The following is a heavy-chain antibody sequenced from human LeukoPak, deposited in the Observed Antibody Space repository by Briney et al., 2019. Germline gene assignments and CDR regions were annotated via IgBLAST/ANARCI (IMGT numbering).Heavy chain of an antibody. CDR3: AKTTVTSSYWYFDL. J-gene: IGHJ2*01. V-gene: IGHV4-34*01. D-gene: IGHD4-17*01. CDR2: INHSGST. CDR1: GGSFSGYY. Sequence: PSETLSLTCAVYGGSFSGYYWSWIRQPPGKGLEWIGEINHSGSTNYNPSLKSRVTISVDTSKNQFSLKLSSVTAADTAVYYCAKTTVTSSYWYFDLWGRGTLVTVSS.